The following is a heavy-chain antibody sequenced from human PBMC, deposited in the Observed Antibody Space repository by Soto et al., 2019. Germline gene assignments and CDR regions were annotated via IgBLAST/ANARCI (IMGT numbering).Heavy chain of an antibody. D-gene: IGHD3-3*01. V-gene: IGHV1-8*01. CDR2: MNPNSGNT. CDR1: GYTFTSYD. CDR3: ARGWGITIFGVVIIVDYYYGMDV. Sequence: ASVKVSCKASGYTFTSYDINWVRQATGQGLEWMGWMNPNSGNTGYAQKFQGRVTMTRNTSISTAYMELSSLRSEDTAVYYCARGWGITIFGVVIIVDYYYGMDVWGQGTTVTVSS. J-gene: IGHJ6*02.